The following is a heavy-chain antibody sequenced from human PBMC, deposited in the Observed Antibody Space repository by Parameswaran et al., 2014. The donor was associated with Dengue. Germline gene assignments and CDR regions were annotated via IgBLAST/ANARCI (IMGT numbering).Heavy chain of an antibody. J-gene: IGHJ6*02. CDR2: INPSGGSA. Sequence: VRQAPGQGLEWMGIINPSGGSASYAQKFQGRVTMTRDTSTSTVYMELSSLRSEDTAVYYCARGEGRFLEWLPSFDYYYGMDVWGQGTTVTVSS. CDR3: ARGEGRFLEWLPSFDYYYGMDV. D-gene: IGHD3-3*01. V-gene: IGHV1-46*01.